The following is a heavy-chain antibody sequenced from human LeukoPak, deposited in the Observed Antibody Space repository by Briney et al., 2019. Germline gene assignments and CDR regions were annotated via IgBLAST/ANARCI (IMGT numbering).Heavy chain of an antibody. CDR2: IIPIFGTA. Sequence: ASVKVSCKASGGTFSSYAISWVRRAPGQGLEWMGGIIPIFGTANYAQKFQGRVTITADESTSTAYMELSSLRSEDTAVYYCARDSETIRPRPPNYYYYYGMDVWGQGTTVTVSS. J-gene: IGHJ6*02. CDR3: ARDSETIRPRPPNYYYYYGMDV. D-gene: IGHD3-3*01. CDR1: GGTFSSYA. V-gene: IGHV1-69*13.